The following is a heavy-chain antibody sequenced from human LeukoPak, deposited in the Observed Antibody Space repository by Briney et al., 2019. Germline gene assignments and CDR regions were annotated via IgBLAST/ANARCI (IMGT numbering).Heavy chain of an antibody. CDR2: IYYSGST. CDR1: GGSISSGDYY. CDR3: ARGIYGSGSYYNG. J-gene: IGHJ4*02. D-gene: IGHD3-10*01. V-gene: IGHV4-30-4*01. Sequence: SGTLSLTCTVSGGSISSGDYYWSWIRQPPGKGLEWIGYIYYSGSTYYNPSLKSRVTISVDTSKNQFSLKLSSVTAADTAVYYCARGIYGSGSYYNGWGQGTLVTVSS.